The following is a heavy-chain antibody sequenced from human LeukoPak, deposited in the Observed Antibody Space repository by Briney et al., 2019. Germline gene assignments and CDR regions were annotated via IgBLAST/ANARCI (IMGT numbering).Heavy chain of an antibody. J-gene: IGHJ4*02. Sequence: PSETLSLTCAVYGGSFSGYYWSWIRQPPGKGLEWIGEINHSGSTNYNPSLKSRVTISVDTSKNQFSLKLSSVTAADTAVYYCARRRTVTNYFDYWGQGTLVTVSS. CDR2: INHSGST. CDR3: ARRRTVTNYFDY. CDR1: GGSFSGYY. D-gene: IGHD4-17*01. V-gene: IGHV4-34*01.